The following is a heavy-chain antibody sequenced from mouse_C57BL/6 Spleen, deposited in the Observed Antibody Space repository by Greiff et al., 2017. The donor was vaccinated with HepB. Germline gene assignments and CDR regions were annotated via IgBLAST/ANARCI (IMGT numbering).Heavy chain of an antibody. CDR2: ISSGGDYI. V-gene: IGHV5-9-1*02. Sequence: DVMLVESGEGLVKPGGSLKLSCAASGFTFSSYAMSWVRQTPEKRLEWVAYISSGGDYIYYADTVKGRFTISRDNARNTLYLQMSSLKSEDTAMYYCTRDDGNYEGFAYWGQGTLVTVSA. CDR3: TRDDGNYEGFAY. J-gene: IGHJ3*01. D-gene: IGHD2-3*01. CDR1: GFTFSSYA.